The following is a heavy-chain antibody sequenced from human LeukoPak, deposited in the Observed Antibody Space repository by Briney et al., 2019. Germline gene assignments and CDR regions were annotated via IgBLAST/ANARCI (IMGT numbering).Heavy chain of an antibody. J-gene: IGHJ4*02. D-gene: IGHD6-19*01. Sequence: GGSLRLSCAASGFTFGSYAMHWVRQTPGKGLEWVAVISYDRSNIYYTDSVKGRFTISRDNSKNTLYLQMNSLRGEDTAVYYCARPYSSGWYGDFDYWGQGTLVTASS. CDR1: GFTFGSYA. CDR2: ISYDRSNI. V-gene: IGHV3-30-3*01. CDR3: ARPYSSGWYGDFDY.